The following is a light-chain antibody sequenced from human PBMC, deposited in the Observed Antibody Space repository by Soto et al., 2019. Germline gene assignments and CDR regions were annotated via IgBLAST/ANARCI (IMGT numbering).Light chain of an antibody. V-gene: IGLV1-40*01. CDR1: SSNIGAGFD. J-gene: IGLJ3*02. CDR3: QSYDNSLSGSWV. Sequence: QSVLTQPPSVSGAPGQRVTISCTGSSSNIGAGFDVHWYHQIAGTAPKLLIYDNSNRPSGVPDRFSGSKSGTSASLAITGLQAEDEAHYYCQSYDNSLSGSWVFGGGTKLTVL. CDR2: DNS.